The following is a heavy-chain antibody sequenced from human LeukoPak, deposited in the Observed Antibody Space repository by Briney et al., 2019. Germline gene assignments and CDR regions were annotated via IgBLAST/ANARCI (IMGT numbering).Heavy chain of an antibody. V-gene: IGHV1-2*02. CDR1: GYTFTGYY. CDR3: ARRYCSSTSCGGDY. J-gene: IGHJ4*02. Sequence: ASVKVSCKASGYTFTGYYMHWVRQAPGQGLEWMGWINPNSGGTNYAQKFQGRVTMTRDTSISTAYMELSRLRSDDTAVYYCARRYCSSTSCGGDYWGQGTLVSVSS. CDR2: INPNSGGT. D-gene: IGHD2-2*01.